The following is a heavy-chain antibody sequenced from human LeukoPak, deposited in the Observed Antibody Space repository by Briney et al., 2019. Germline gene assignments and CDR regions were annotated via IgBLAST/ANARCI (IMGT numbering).Heavy chain of an antibody. Sequence: KPSETLSLTCAVYGGSFSGYYWSWIRQHPGKGLEWIGYIYYSGSTYYNPSLKSRVTISVDTSKNQFSLKLSSVTAADTAVYYCARELRDLRWGTILDYWGQGTLVTVSS. CDR2: IYYSGST. CDR1: GGSFSGYY. J-gene: IGHJ4*02. V-gene: IGHV4-31*11. CDR3: ARELRDLRWGTILDY. D-gene: IGHD4-23*01.